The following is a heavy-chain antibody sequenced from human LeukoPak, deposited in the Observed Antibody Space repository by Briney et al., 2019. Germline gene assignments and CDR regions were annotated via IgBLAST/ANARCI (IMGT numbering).Heavy chain of an antibody. CDR2: INPNSGGT. V-gene: IGHV1-2*02. Sequence: ASVKVSCKASGYTFTGYYMHWVRQAPGQGLEWMGWINPNSGGTNHAQKFLGRVTTTRDTSISTAYMELSRLRSDDTAVYYCAREGGIAAARDLEYWGQGTLVTVSS. D-gene: IGHD6-13*01. CDR3: AREGGIAAARDLEY. CDR1: GYTFTGYY. J-gene: IGHJ4*02.